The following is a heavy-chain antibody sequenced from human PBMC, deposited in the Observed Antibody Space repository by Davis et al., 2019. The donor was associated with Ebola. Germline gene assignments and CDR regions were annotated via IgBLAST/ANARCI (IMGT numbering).Heavy chain of an antibody. CDR3: ASSFGELLYNYGMDV. CDR2: IYHSGST. V-gene: IGHV4-4*02. J-gene: IGHJ6*02. CDR1: GGSISSSNW. D-gene: IGHD3-10*01. Sequence: SETLSLTCAVSGGSISSSNWWSWVRQPPGKGLEWIGEIYHSGSTNYNPSLKSRVTISVDKSKNQFSLKLSSVTAADTAVYYCASSFGELLYNYGMDVWGQGTTVTVSS.